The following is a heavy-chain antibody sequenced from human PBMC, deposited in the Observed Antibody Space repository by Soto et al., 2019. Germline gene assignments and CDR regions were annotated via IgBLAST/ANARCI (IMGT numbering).Heavy chain of an antibody. D-gene: IGHD6-19*01. Sequence: QVQLVESGGGVVQPGRSLRLSCAASGFTFSSYGMHWVRQAPGKGLEWVAVISYDGSNKYYADSVKGRFTISRDNSKNTLYLQMNSLRAEDTAVYYCAKDPSGGWSVSTRFDYWGQGTLVTVSS. V-gene: IGHV3-30*18. CDR1: GFTFSSYG. CDR2: ISYDGSNK. CDR3: AKDPSGGWSVSTRFDY. J-gene: IGHJ4*02.